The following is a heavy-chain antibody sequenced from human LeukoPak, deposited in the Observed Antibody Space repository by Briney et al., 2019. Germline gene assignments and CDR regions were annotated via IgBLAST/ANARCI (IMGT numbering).Heavy chain of an antibody. CDR1: GGSITSYY. CDR3: SRRARATGGGDYFDY. J-gene: IGHJ4*02. V-gene: IGHV4-59*08. CDR2: VYYTGNT. Sequence: SETLSLTCTVSGGSITSYYWTWIRQPPGKGLEWIGYVYYTGNTNYNPSLKRRVTISLDPSRSRFSLQLSSVTAADTAIYYCSRRARATGGGDYFDYWGQGTLVTVSS. D-gene: IGHD2-15*01.